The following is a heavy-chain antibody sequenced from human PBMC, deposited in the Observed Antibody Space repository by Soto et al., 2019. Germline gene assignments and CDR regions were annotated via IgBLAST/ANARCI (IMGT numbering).Heavy chain of an antibody. CDR1: VYSFTSYW. J-gene: IGHJ5*02. CDR2: IDPSDSYT. CDR3: ARVTLNWFDP. V-gene: IGHV5-10-1*01. Sequence: PGESLKISCKGSVYSFTSYWISWVRQMPGKGLEWMGRIDPSDSYTNYNPSFQGHVTISADKSISTAYLQWSSLRASDTAMYFCARVTLNWFDPWGQGTLVTVSS. D-gene: IGHD5-18*01.